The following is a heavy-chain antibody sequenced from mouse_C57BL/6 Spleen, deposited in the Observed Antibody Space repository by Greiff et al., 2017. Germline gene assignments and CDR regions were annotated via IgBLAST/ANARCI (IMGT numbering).Heavy chain of an antibody. D-gene: IGHD2-13*01. J-gene: IGHJ2*01. CDR3: AREGDCDGGFDY. V-gene: IGHV1-55*01. Sequence: QVQLQQPGAELVKPGASVKMSCKASGYTFTSYWITWVKQRPGQGLEWIGDIYPGSGSTNYNEKFKSKATLTVDTSSSTAYMQLSSLTSEDSAVYDCAREGDCDGGFDYWGQGTTLTVSS. CDR2: IYPGSGST. CDR1: GYTFTSYW.